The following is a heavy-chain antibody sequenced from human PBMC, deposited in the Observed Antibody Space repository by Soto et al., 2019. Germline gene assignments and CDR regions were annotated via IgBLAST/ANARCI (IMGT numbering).Heavy chain of an antibody. Sequence: SLRLSCAASGFTFSSYSMSWVRQAPGKGLEWVAVISYDGSNKYYADSVKGRFTISRDNSKNTLYLQMNSLRAEDTAVYYCAKDPLVYRYDFWSGYSQPLDIWGQGTMVTV. D-gene: IGHD3-3*01. CDR1: GFTFSSYS. CDR2: ISYDGSNK. V-gene: IGHV3-30*18. J-gene: IGHJ3*02. CDR3: AKDPLVYRYDFWSGYSQPLDI.